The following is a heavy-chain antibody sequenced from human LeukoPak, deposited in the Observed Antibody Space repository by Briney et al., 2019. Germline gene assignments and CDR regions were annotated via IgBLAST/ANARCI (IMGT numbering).Heavy chain of an antibody. CDR2: IQYDGSNE. Sequence: PGGSLRLSCAASGFTFSSYGMHWVRQAPGKGLEWVAFIQYDGSNEYYADSVKGRFTISRDNSKNTLYLQMNSLRTEDTAVYYRAKGDESDYWGQGTLVTVSS. J-gene: IGHJ4*02. V-gene: IGHV3-30*02. CDR1: GFTFSSYG. CDR3: AKGDESDY.